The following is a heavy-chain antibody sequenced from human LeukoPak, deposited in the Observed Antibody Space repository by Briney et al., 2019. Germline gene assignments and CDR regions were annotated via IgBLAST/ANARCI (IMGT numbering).Heavy chain of an antibody. Sequence: SETLSLTCAVYGGSFSGYYWSWIRQPPGKGLEWIGEINHSGSTNYNPSLKSRVTISVDTSKNQFSLKLSSVTAADTAVYYCARVGSSQTGAMPYYYYYMDVWGKGTTVTVSS. D-gene: IGHD1-26*01. CDR3: ARVGSSQTGAMPYYYYYMDV. CDR2: INHSGST. V-gene: IGHV4-34*01. CDR1: GGSFSGYY. J-gene: IGHJ6*03.